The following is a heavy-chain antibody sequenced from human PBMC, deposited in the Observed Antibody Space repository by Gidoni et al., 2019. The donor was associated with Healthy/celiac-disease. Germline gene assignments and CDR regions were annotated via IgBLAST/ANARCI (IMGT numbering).Heavy chain of an antibody. Sequence: QVQLVQSGAEVKKPGSSVKVSCKASGGTFSSYTISGVRQAPGQGLKWMGRIIPILGIANYAQKFQGRVTITADKSTSTAYMELSSLRSEDTAVYYCAREWELLADYWGQGTLVTVSS. V-gene: IGHV1-69*08. J-gene: IGHJ4*02. D-gene: IGHD1-26*01. CDR3: AREWELLADY. CDR2: IIPILGIA. CDR1: GGTFSSYT.